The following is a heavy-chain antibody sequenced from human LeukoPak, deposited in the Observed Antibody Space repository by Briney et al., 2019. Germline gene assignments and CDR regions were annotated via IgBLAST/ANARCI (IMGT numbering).Heavy chain of an antibody. V-gene: IGHV3-23*01. Sequence: GGSLRLSCAASGFTFSGYALSWVRQAPGKGLEWVSAISGGGLSTYYADSVKGRFTISRDNSKNTLYLQMNSLRAEDTAVYYCAKSEQWLVHWFDPWGQGTLVTVSS. CDR2: ISGGGLST. J-gene: IGHJ5*02. CDR1: GFTFSGYA. D-gene: IGHD6-19*01. CDR3: AKSEQWLVHWFDP.